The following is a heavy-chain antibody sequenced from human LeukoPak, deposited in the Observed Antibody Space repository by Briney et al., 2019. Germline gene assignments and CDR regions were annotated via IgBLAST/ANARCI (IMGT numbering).Heavy chain of an antibody. CDR2: IYYSGST. J-gene: IGHJ5*02. CDR3: ARGRGSGPPFDP. CDR1: GGSISSYY. Sequence: SETLSLTCTVSGGSISSYYWSWMRQPPGKGLEWTGYIYYSGSTNYNPSLKSRVTISVDTSKNQFSLKLSSVTAADTAVYYCARGRGSGPPFDPWGQGTLVTVSS. V-gene: IGHV4-59*01. D-gene: IGHD3-10*01.